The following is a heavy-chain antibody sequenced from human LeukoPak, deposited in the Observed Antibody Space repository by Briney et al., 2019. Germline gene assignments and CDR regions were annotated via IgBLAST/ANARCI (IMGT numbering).Heavy chain of an antibody. V-gene: IGHV1-69*05. J-gene: IGHJ4*02. Sequence: GASVKVSCKASGGTFSSYAISWVRQAPGQGLEWMGGIIPIFGTANYAQKFQGRVTITTDESTSTAYMERSSRRSEDTAAYYCARATTSFFFDYWGQGTLVTVSS. CDR1: GGTFSSYA. CDR3: ARATTSFFFDY. CDR2: IIPIFGTA. D-gene: IGHD1-26*01.